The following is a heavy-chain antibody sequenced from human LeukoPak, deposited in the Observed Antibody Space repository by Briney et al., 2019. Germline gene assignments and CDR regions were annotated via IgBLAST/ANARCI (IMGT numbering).Heavy chain of an antibody. D-gene: IGHD5-18*01. J-gene: IGHJ4*02. V-gene: IGHV5-51*01. CDR3: ARFPMLLQLWSDY. CDR1: GYSFTSYW. Sequence: GESLKFSCKGSGYSFTSYWIGWVRQMPGRGLEWMGIIYPGDSDTRYSPSFQGQVTISADKSISTAYLQWSSLKASDTAMYYCARFPMLLQLWSDYWGQGTLVTVSS. CDR2: IYPGDSDT.